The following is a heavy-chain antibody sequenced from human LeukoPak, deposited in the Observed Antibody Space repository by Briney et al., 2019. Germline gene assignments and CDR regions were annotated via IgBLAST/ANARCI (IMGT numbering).Heavy chain of an antibody. V-gene: IGHV3-7*01. Sequence: GGSLRLSCAASGFTVSSNYMSWVRQAPGKGLEWVANIKQDGSEKYYVDSVKGRFTISRDNAKNSLYLQMNSLRAEDTAVYYCARESEANWFDPWGQGTLVTVSS. J-gene: IGHJ5*02. D-gene: IGHD3-3*01. CDR1: GFTVSSNY. CDR3: ARESEANWFDP. CDR2: IKQDGSEK.